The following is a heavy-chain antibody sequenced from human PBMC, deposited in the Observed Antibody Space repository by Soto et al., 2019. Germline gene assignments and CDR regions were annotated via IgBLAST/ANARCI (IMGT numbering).Heavy chain of an antibody. CDR1: GFTFDDYA. CDR2: ISWNSGSI. V-gene: IGHV3-9*01. CDR3: AKDTRGGNSRLFDC. D-gene: IGHD4-4*01. Sequence: EVQLVESGGALVQPGRSLRLSCAASGFTFDDYAMHWVRQAPGKGPEWVSGISWNSGSIGYADSVKGRFTISRDNSKTSLYLQMNSLRAEDTAFYYCAKDTRGGNSRLFDCWGQGTLVTVSS. J-gene: IGHJ4*02.